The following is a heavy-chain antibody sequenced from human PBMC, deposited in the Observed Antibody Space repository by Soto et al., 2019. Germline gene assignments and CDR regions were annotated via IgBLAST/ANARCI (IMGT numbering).Heavy chain of an antibody. CDR2: IKSKTDGGTT. Sequence: GGSLRLSCAASGFTFSNAWMNWVRQAPGKGLEWVGRIKSKTDGGTTDYAAPVKGRFTISRDDSKNTLLLQMNSLKTEDTAVYYCTTAGEYCGGDCYPSPVYYYYGMDVWGQGTTVTVSS. CDR3: TTAGEYCGGDCYPSPVYYYYGMDV. J-gene: IGHJ6*02. V-gene: IGHV3-15*07. CDR1: GFTFSNAW. D-gene: IGHD2-21*02.